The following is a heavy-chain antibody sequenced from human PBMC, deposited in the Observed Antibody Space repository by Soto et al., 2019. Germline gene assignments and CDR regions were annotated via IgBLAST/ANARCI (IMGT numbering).Heavy chain of an antibody. CDR1: AFTFNNFP. V-gene: IGHV3-21*02. J-gene: IGHJ6*02. D-gene: IGHD2-2*01. CDR2: ITSSSSYK. CDR3: AREKCSSTSCNHGMDV. Sequence: EVQLVESGGGPVKPGGSLRLSCVASAFTFNNFPMHWVRQAPGEGLQWLASITSSSSYKYYADSVKGRFTISRGNAKNSLFLELTGLRAEDTAVYYCAREKCSSTSCNHGMDVWGLGTTVTVSS.